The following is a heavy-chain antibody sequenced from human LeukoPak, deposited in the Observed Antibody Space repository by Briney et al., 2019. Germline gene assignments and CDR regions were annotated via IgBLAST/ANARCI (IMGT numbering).Heavy chain of an antibody. J-gene: IGHJ6*02. CDR2: IRYDGSNK. D-gene: IGHD2-15*01. CDR1: GFTFSGYG. Sequence: PGGSLRLSCAASGFTFSGYGMHWVRQAPGKGLEWVAFIRYDGSNKYYADSVKGRFTISRDNSKNTLYLQMNSLRAEDTAVYYCAKDLYCSGGSCYPYGMDVWGQGTTVTVSS. CDR3: AKDLYCSGGSCYPYGMDV. V-gene: IGHV3-30*02.